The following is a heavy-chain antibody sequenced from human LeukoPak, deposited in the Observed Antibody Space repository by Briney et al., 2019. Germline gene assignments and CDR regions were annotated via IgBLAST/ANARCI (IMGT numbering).Heavy chain of an antibody. CDR2: ISAYNGNT. CDR1: GYTFTSYG. D-gene: IGHD2-2*01. V-gene: IGHV1-18*01. CDR3: AREVRGYCSSTSCYYYYYYMDV. J-gene: IGHJ6*03. Sequence: GASVKVSCKASGYTFTSYGISWVRQAPGQGREWMGWISAYNGNTNYAQKLQGRVTMTTDTSTSTAYMELRSLRSDDTAVYYCAREVRGYCSSTSCYYYYYYMDVWGKGTTVIVSS.